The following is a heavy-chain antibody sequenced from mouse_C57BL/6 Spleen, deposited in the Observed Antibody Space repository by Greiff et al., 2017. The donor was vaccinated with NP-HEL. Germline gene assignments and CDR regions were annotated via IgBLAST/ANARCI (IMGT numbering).Heavy chain of an antibody. J-gene: IGHJ4*01. CDR1: GYTFPRYW. D-gene: IGHD2-1*01. CDR3: ARCYYGNYDAMDY. CDR2: IYPGSGCT. Sequence: QVQLQQPGAELVKPGASVKMSCKASGYTFPRYWITWVKQKPGQGLEWVGDIYPGSGCTNYNEKFKSKATLTVDTSSSTAYMQLSSLTSEDSAVYYCARCYYGNYDAMDYWGQGTSVTVSS. V-gene: IGHV1-55*01.